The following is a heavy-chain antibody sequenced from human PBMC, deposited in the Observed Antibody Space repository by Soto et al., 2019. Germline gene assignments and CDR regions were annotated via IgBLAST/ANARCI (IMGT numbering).Heavy chain of an antibody. D-gene: IGHD4-17*01. CDR1: GYTFTSYG. J-gene: IGHJ4*02. CDR2: ISAYNGNT. CDR3: ARDLVGDYGDEPLDY. V-gene: IGHV1-18*01. Sequence: QVQLVQSGAEVKKPGASVKVSCKASGYTFTSYGISWVRQAPGQGLEWMGWISAYNGNTNYAQKLQGRVTMTTDTSXXTAYMELRSLRSDDTAVYYCARDLVGDYGDEPLDYWGQGTLVTVSS.